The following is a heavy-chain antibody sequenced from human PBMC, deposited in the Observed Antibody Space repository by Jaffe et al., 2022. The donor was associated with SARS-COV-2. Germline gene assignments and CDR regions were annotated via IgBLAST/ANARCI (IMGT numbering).Heavy chain of an antibody. V-gene: IGHV4-39*01. Sequence: QLQLQESGPGLVKPSETLSLTCTVSGGSISSSSYYWGWIRQPPGKGLEWIGSFHYSGSTFHNPALKSRVTISADMSKNQFSLNLRSVTAADTAVYYCASRYCTTTSCYGDFWGQGTLVTVSS. J-gene: IGHJ4*02. CDR3: ASRYCTTTSCYGDF. CDR1: GGSISSSSYY. D-gene: IGHD2-2*01. CDR2: FHYSGST.